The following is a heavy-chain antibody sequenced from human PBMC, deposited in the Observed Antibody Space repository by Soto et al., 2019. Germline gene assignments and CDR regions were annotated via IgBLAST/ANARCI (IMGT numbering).Heavy chain of an antibody. CDR2: INPNSGGT. CDR3: ARDRGRGSSSYYYGMDV. D-gene: IGHD6-13*01. V-gene: IGHV1-2*04. Sequence: ASVKVSCKASGYTFTGYYMHWVRQAPGQGFEWIGWINPNSGGTNYAQKFQGWVTMTRDTSISTAYMELSRLRSDDTAVYYCARDRGRGSSSYYYGMDVWGQGTTVTVSS. J-gene: IGHJ6*02. CDR1: GYTFTGYY.